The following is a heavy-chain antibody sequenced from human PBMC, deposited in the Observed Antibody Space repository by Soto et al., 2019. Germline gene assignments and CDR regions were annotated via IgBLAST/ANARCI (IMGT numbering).Heavy chain of an antibody. Sequence: QVQLVQSGAEVKKPGSSVKVSGKASGGTFSSYTISWVRQAPGQGLEWMGRIIPILGIANYAQKFQGRVTITADKSTSTAYMELSSLRSEDTAVYYCARGTACSGGSCYPSYFDYWGQGTLVTVSS. CDR2: IIPILGIA. CDR3: ARGTACSGGSCYPSYFDY. D-gene: IGHD2-15*01. CDR1: GGTFSSYT. V-gene: IGHV1-69*02. J-gene: IGHJ4*02.